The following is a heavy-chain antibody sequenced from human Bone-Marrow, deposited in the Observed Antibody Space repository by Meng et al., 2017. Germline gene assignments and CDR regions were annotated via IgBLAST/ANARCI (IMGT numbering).Heavy chain of an antibody. J-gene: IGHJ4*02. Sequence: VQLVGSGGGLVAPGGSLRLSCAASGFTFSSYWMHWVRQAPGKGLEWIGEIYHSGSTNYNPSLKSRVTISVDKSKNQFSLKLSSVTAADTAVYYCARARGIAVAEPWDYWGQGTLVTVSS. D-gene: IGHD6-19*01. CDR3: ARARGIAVAEPWDY. V-gene: IGHV4-4*02. CDR2: IYHSGST. CDR1: GFTFSSYW.